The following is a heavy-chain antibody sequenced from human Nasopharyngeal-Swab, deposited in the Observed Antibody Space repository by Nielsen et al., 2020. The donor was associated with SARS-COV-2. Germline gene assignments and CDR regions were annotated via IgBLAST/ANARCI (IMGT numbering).Heavy chain of an antibody. CDR3: AKSPNLDYGDYRYYSFSGMAV. J-gene: IGHJ6*02. Sequence: GESLKISCAASGFTFSSYSMSWVRQAPGKGLEWVSAISGSGSSTYYADSVKGRLTISKDNSKNTLYLQINSLRAEDTAVYYCAKSPNLDYGDYRYYSFSGMAVWGQGTSLIVSS. CDR2: ISGSGSST. D-gene: IGHD4-17*01. V-gene: IGHV3-23*01. CDR1: GFTFSSYS.